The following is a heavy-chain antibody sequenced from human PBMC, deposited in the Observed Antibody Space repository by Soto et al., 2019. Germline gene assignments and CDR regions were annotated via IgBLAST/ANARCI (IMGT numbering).Heavy chain of an antibody. D-gene: IGHD2-2*01. V-gene: IGHV4-31*02. J-gene: IGHJ4*02. CDR3: ARQYCSSTSCQIAY. CDR1: GGSISSGGYY. CDR2: IYYSGST. Sequence: SETLSLTCTVSGGSISSGGYYWSWIRQHPGKGLEWIGYIYYSGSTYYTPSLKSRVTISVDTSKNQFSLKLSSVTAADTAVYYCARQYCSSTSCQIAYWGQGTLVTVSS.